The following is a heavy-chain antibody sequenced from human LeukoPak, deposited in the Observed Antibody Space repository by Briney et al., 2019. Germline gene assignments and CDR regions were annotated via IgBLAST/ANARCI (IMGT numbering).Heavy chain of an antibody. V-gene: IGHV4-34*01. CDR2: INHSGSA. J-gene: IGHJ4*02. D-gene: IGHD4-17*01. CDR1: GGSFSGYY. CDR3: ARGQGTVTTH. Sequence: SETLSLTCAVSGGSFSGYYWTWIRQPPGKGLEWIGEINHSGSANYNPSPKSRVTISLDTSKNQFSLKVSSVTAADTAVYYCARGQGTVTTHWGQGTLVTVSS.